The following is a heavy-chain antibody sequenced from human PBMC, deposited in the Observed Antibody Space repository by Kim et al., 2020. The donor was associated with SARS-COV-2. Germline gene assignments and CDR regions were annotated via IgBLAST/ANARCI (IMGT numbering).Heavy chain of an antibody. CDR3: ATLGEIAGEYYYYYGMDV. Sequence: SVKVSCKASGYTFTYRYLHWVRQAPGQALEWMGWITPFNGNANYAQKFQDRVTITRDRSTSTAYMELSSLRSEDTAMYYCATLGEIAGEYYYYYGMDVWGQGTTVTVSS. J-gene: IGHJ6*02. CDR1: GYTFTYRY. V-gene: IGHV1-45*02. CDR2: ITPFNGNA. D-gene: IGHD6-13*01.